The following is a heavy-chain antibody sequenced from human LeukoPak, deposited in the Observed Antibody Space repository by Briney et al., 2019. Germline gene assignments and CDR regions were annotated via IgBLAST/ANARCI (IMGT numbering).Heavy chain of an antibody. Sequence: ASVKVSCKASGYTFTSYDINWVRQATGQGLEWMGWMNPNSGNTGYAQKFQGRVTMTRNTSISTAYMELSSLRSEDTAVYYCARETPGGSGYYYRSSIFGYWGQGTLVTVSS. J-gene: IGHJ4*02. CDR1: GYTFTSYD. CDR2: MNPNSGNT. CDR3: ARETPGGSGYYYRSSIFGY. V-gene: IGHV1-8*01. D-gene: IGHD3-22*01.